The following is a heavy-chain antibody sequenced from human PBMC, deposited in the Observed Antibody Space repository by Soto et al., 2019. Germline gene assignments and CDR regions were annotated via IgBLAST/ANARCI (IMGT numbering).Heavy chain of an antibody. D-gene: IGHD4-17*01. J-gene: IGHJ4*02. CDR2: IRSKANSYAT. V-gene: IGHV3-73*01. Sequence: GGSLSLSCAASGFTFSGSAMHWVRQASGKGLEWVGRIRSKANSYATAYAASVKGRFTISRDDSKNTAYLQMNSLKTEDTAVYYCTRHPSDRGDYDKQFDYWGQGTLVTVSS. CDR3: TRHPSDRGDYDKQFDY. CDR1: GFTFSGSA.